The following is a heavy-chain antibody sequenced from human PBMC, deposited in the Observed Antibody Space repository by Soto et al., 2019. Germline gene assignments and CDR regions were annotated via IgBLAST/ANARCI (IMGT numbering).Heavy chain of an antibody. D-gene: IGHD3-10*01. J-gene: IGHJ5*02. Sequence: SETLCLTCTVSGGSISSSSYYLGWIRHTPGKGLEWIGSMYYSWSTYYNRSLKSRVTISVDTSKNQFSLKLSSVTAADTAVYYCARQDGGSGSYYNPMNWSDPWGQGTMVTVSS. CDR2: MYYSWST. V-gene: IGHV4-39*01. CDR1: GGSISSSSYY. CDR3: ARQDGGSGSYYNPMNWSDP.